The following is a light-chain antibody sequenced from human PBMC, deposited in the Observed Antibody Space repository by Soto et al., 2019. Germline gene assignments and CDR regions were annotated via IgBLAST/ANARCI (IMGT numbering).Light chain of an antibody. J-gene: IGKJ1*01. CDR2: ATS. CDR3: QQYGYSPPWT. Sequence: DIQMTQSPSSLSASVGERVTITCRTSQDVSNDLVWFQQKPGKAPRRLIFATSNLQAGVPSRFSGSGSGTAFTLTIISLQPEDFATYYCQQYGYSPPWTFGQGTKVEI. CDR1: QDVSND. V-gene: IGKV1-17*01.